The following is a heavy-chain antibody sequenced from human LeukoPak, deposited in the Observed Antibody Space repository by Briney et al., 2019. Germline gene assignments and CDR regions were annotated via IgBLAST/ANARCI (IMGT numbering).Heavy chain of an antibody. CDR1: GGSISSGSYY. Sequence: PSQTLSLTCTVSGGSISSGSYYWSWIRQPAGKGLEWIGRIYTSGSTNYNPSLKSRVTISVDTSKNQFSLKLSSVTAADTAVYYCASFQYRGLDYWGQGTLVTVSS. CDR2: IYTSGST. CDR3: ASFQYRGLDY. J-gene: IGHJ4*02. D-gene: IGHD1-26*01. V-gene: IGHV4-61*02.